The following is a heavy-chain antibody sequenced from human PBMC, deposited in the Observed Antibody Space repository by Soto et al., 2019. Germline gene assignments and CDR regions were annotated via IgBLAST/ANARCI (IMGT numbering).Heavy chain of an antibody. D-gene: IGHD6-19*01. CDR3: AKAEKISAVAGYLDN. J-gene: IGHJ4*02. CDR2: ISGSGSIT. V-gene: IGHV3-23*01. CDR1: EFTFSNYA. Sequence: EVQLLESGGGLVQPGGSLSLSCVASEFTFSNYAMTWVRQAPGKGLEWVSSISGSGSITYYAESVKGRFAISRDNSKNTLFLKMNNLRAEDTGIYYCAKAEKISAVAGYLDNWGQGTLVTVSS.